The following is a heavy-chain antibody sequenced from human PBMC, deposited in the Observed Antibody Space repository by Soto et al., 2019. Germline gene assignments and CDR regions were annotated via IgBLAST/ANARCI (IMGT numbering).Heavy chain of an antibody. D-gene: IGHD3-22*01. CDR3: ARAPYYYDSSGYQGY. V-gene: IGHV1-18*01. Sequence: QVQLVQSGAEVKKPGASVKVSCKASGYTFTSYGISWVRQAPGQGLEWMGWISAYNGNTNYAQKLQGRVTMTTDTSTSTDYMELRSLRSDDTAVYYCARAPYYYDSSGYQGYWGQGTLGTVSA. CDR1: GYTFTSYG. CDR2: ISAYNGNT. J-gene: IGHJ4*02.